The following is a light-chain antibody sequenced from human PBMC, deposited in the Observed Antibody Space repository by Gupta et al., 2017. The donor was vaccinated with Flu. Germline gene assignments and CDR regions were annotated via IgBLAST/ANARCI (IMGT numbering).Light chain of an antibody. CDR1: SGHSSYA. Sequence: QLVLTHSPSASASLVASVKLTCTLSSGHSSYAIAWHQQQPEKGPRYLMKLNSDGRHSKGDGIPDRFSGSSSGAERYLTISSLQSEDEADYYCQTWGTGIQVFGGGTKLTVL. V-gene: IGLV4-69*01. CDR2: LNSDGRH. J-gene: IGLJ3*02. CDR3: QTWGTGIQV.